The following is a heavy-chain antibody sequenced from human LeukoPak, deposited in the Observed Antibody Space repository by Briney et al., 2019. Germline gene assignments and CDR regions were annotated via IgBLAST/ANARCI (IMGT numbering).Heavy chain of an antibody. V-gene: IGHV1-24*01. CDR3: ARERRYDIWSIPNWFDP. D-gene: IGHD3-9*01. CDR1: GYALSEFS. J-gene: IGHJ5*02. Sequence: ASVSVSCKVSGYALSEFSLHWVRQAPGKGLEWMGGFDPEDGEIVYAEKFRGRVTITEDTSTDTAYMDVSSLRSEDTAVYYCARERRYDIWSIPNWFDPWGQGSLVTVSS. CDR2: FDPEDGEI.